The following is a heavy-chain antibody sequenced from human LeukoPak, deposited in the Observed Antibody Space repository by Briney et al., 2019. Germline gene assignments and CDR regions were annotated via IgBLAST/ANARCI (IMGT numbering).Heavy chain of an antibody. D-gene: IGHD1-1*01. CDR2: ISAYNGNT. V-gene: IGHV1-18*01. J-gene: IGHJ4*02. Sequence: GASVKVSCKASGYTFTSYGISWVRQAPGQGLEWMGWISAYNGNTNYAQKLQGRVTMTTDTSTSTAYMELRSLRSDDTAVYYCARGGRTVGWNVYLGLPFDYWGQGTLVTVSS. CDR3: ARGGRTVGWNVYLGLPFDY. CDR1: GYTFTSYG.